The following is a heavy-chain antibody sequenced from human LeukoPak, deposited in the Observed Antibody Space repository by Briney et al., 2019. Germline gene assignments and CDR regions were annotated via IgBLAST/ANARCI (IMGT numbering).Heavy chain of an antibody. J-gene: IGHJ4*02. CDR1: GGSISSYY. CDR2: IYTSGST. Sequence: PSETLSLTCTVSGGSISSYYWSWIRQPAGKGLEWIGRIYTSGSTNYNPSLKSRVTMSVDTSKSQFSLKLSSVTAADTAVYYCARDQPYCSSTSCSYYFDYWGQGTLVTVSS. CDR3: ARDQPYCSSTSCSYYFDY. D-gene: IGHD2-2*01. V-gene: IGHV4-4*07.